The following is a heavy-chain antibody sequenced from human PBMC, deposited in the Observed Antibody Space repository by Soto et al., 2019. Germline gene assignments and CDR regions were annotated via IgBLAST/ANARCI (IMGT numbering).Heavy chain of an antibody. J-gene: IGHJ5*02. CDR3: AREDGYNYAFDP. CDR2: IIPIFGTA. Sequence: SVKVSCKASGVTFSSYDISWVRQAPGQGLEWMGGIIPIFGTANYAQKFQGRVTITADESTSTAYMELSSLRSEDTAVYYCAREDGYNYAFDPWGQGTLVTVSS. V-gene: IGHV1-69*13. CDR1: GVTFSSYD. D-gene: IGHD5-12*01.